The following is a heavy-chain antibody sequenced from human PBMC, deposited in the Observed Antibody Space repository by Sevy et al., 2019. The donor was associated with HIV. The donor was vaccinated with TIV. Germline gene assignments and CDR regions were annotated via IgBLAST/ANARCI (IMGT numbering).Heavy chain of an antibody. J-gene: IGHJ6*02. Sequence: GGSLRLSCAASGFIVSSNYMSWVRQAPGKGLEWVSVIYSGGSTYYADSVKGRFTISSGNSKNTLYLQMNSLRAEDTAVYYCARDRNTAMVIGMDVWGQGTTVTVSS. CDR3: ARDRNTAMVIGMDV. CDR1: GFIVSSNY. V-gene: IGHV3-53*01. CDR2: IYSGGST. D-gene: IGHD5-18*01.